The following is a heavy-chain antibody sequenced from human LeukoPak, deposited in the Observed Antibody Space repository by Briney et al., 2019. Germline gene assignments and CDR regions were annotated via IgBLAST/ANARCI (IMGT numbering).Heavy chain of an antibody. CDR3: ARGHPEFFGSGTYLND. V-gene: IGHV3-48*03. J-gene: IGHJ4*02. D-gene: IGHD3-10*01. Sequence: GGSLRLSCAASGFSVSTYEMNWVRQAPGKGLECVSYISSSGTTISYADSVEGRFTISRDNAKNSLYLEMNSLRVEDTAVYYCARGHPEFFGSGTYLNDWGQGTLVTVSS. CDR1: GFSVSTYE. CDR2: ISSSGTTI.